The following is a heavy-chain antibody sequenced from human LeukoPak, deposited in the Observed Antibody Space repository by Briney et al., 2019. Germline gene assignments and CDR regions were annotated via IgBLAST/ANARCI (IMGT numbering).Heavy chain of an antibody. CDR2: IKQDGLEK. CDR3: AREIAQQLDY. V-gene: IGHV3-7*01. D-gene: IGHD6-13*01. Sequence: GGSLRLSCAASGFRFANYWMNWVRQAPGKGLEWVANIKQDGLEKYYVDSVKGRFVISRDDAKNSLFLQMNSLRVEDTAVYYCAREIAQQLDYWGRGTLVTVSS. CDR1: GFRFANYW. J-gene: IGHJ4*02.